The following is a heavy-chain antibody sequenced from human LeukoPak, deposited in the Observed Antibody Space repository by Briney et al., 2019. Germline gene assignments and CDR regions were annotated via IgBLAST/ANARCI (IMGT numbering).Heavy chain of an antibody. J-gene: IGHJ4*02. Sequence: GVSLRPSCAASGFTFSSYAMSWVRQAPGKGLEWVSAISGSGGSTYYADSVKGRFTISRDNSKNTLYLQMNSLRAEDTAVYYCAKTPDMGTFDYWGQGTLVTVSS. CDR1: GFTFSSYA. D-gene: IGHD1-1*01. CDR3: AKTPDMGTFDY. V-gene: IGHV3-23*01. CDR2: ISGSGGST.